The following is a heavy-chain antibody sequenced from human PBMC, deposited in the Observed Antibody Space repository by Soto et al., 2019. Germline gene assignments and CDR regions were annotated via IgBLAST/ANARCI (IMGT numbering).Heavy chain of an antibody. J-gene: IGHJ4*02. D-gene: IGHD6-19*01. Sequence: QVQLVESGGGVVQPGRSLRLSCAASGFTVSSYAMHWVRQAPGKGLEWVAVISYDGSNKYYADSVKGRFTISRDNSKNQLYLQWNSLRAEDTAVYYCARARGGGWLVISHYFGYWGQGTRVPVSS. CDR2: ISYDGSNK. CDR1: GFTVSSYA. V-gene: IGHV3-30-3*01. CDR3: ARARGGGWLVISHYFGY.